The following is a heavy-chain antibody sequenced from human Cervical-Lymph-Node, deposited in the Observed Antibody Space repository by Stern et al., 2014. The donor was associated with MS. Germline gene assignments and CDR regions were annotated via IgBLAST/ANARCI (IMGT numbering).Heavy chain of an antibody. Sequence: VQLVQSGADVKKPGESLKISCKGSGYSFTNYWIGWVRQMPGKGLEWMGIIYPGDSDTRSSPSFQGQGTMSAEKSISTAQLQWSSLKASDTAIYYCARGITSIEGMGVYFDDWGQGTLVTVSS. CDR2: IYPGDSDT. CDR1: GYSFTNYW. V-gene: IGHV5-51*03. D-gene: IGHD3-22*01. J-gene: IGHJ4*02. CDR3: ARGITSIEGMGVYFDD.